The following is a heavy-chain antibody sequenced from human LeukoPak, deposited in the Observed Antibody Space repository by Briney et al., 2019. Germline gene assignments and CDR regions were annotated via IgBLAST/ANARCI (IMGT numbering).Heavy chain of an antibody. D-gene: IGHD6-13*01. CDR3: TIPSSSFQIDY. J-gene: IGHJ4*02. V-gene: IGHV1-69*06. Sequence: SVKVSCKASGGTFSSYAINWVRQAPGQGLEWMGGIIPIFGTASYAQKFQGRVTIIADKSTSTAYMELSSLRSEDTAVYYCTIPSSSFQIDYWDQGTLVTVSS. CDR2: IIPIFGTA. CDR1: GGTFSSYA.